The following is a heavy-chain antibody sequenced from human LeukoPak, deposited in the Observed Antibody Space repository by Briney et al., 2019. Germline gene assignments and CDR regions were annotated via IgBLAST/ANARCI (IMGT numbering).Heavy chain of an antibody. J-gene: IGHJ4*02. D-gene: IGHD3-10*01. CDR2: IKQDGSEK. CDR1: GFTFSNTW. Sequence: GGSLRLSCAASGFTFSNTWMSWVRQAPGKGLEWVANIKQDGSEKYYVDSVKGRFTISRDNAKNSLYLQMNSLRAEDTAVYYCARDWAHYYGSGNLYYFDYWGQGTLVTVSS. V-gene: IGHV3-7*01. CDR3: ARDWAHYYGSGNLYYFDY.